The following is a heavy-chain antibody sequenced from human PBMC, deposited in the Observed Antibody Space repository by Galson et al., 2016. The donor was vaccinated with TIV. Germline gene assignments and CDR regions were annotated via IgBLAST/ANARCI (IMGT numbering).Heavy chain of an antibody. J-gene: IGHJ6*02. Sequence: SLRLSCAASDFTFSNYGMHWVRQAPGKGLEWVALTSYDGSNTYYADFVKSRFTISRDNSKNTLYLQMNNLRAEDTAVYYCARASRLDSSNWYRQVYYYGMGVWGLGIQVTVSS. CDR1: DFTFSNYG. CDR3: ARASRLDSSNWYRQVYYYGMGV. D-gene: IGHD6-13*01. V-gene: IGHV3-30*03. CDR2: TSYDGSNT.